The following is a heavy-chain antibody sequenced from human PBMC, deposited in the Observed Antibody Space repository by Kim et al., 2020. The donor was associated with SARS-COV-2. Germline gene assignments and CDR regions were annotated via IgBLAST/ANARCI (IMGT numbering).Heavy chain of an antibody. D-gene: IGHD2-8*01. CDR3: ARVGHGVDY. V-gene: IGHV4-59*01. CDR2: IYYSGST. J-gene: IGHJ4*02. Sequence: SETLSLTCTASGGSISSYYWSWIRQPPGKGLEWIWYIYYSGSTNYNPSFKSRVTISVDTSNNKFSLKLSSVTAADTAVYYCARVGHGVDYWGQGTLVTVSS. CDR1: GGSISSYY.